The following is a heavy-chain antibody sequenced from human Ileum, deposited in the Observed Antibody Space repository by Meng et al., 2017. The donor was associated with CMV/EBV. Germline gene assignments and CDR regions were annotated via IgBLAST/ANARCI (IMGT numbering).Heavy chain of an antibody. CDR1: GAPISGGSHS. V-gene: IGHV4-39*07. CDR3: ARDLTNKWFYY. Sequence: QLQLQGSGQGLVKPAGTLSLTCTASGAPISGGSHSWAWFRQPPGKRLEWIGSMYFSGIADYNPSLKSRVTISLHATQKQFSLRLTSVTAADSAVYFCARDLTNKWFYYWGQGTLVTVSS. D-gene: IGHD1-26*01. CDR2: MYFSGIA. J-gene: IGHJ4*02.